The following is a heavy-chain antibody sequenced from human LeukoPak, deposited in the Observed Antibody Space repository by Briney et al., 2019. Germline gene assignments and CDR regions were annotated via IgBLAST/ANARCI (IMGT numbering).Heavy chain of an antibody. J-gene: IGHJ4*02. CDR1: GFTFSSYW. Sequence: GGSLRLSCAASGFTFSSYWMSWVRQAPGKGLEWVANIKQDGSEKYYVDSVKGRFTISRDNAKNSLYLQMNSLRAEDTAVYYCASLYDSSGYYYLSGGVDYWGQGTLVTVSS. D-gene: IGHD3-22*01. CDR2: IKQDGSEK. V-gene: IGHV3-7*01. CDR3: ASLYDSSGYYYLSGGVDY.